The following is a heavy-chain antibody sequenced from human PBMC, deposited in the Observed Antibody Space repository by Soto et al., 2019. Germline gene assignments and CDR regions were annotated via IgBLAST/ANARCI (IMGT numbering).Heavy chain of an antibody. Sequence: QVRLVQSGAEVKQPGSSVQVSCKASGGTFSSYAISWVRQAPGQGLEWMGGIIPIFGTANYAQKFQGRVTITADESTSTAYMELSSLRSEDTAVYYGARDTCGGGSCGPAYWGRGTVVTVSS. J-gene: IGHJ4*02. CDR2: IIPIFGTA. V-gene: IGHV1-69*01. CDR1: GGTFSSYA. D-gene: IGHD2-15*01. CDR3: ARDTCGGGSCGPAY.